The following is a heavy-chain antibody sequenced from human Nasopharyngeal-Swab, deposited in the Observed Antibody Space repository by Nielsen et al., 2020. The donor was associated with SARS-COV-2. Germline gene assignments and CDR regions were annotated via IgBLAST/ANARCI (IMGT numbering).Heavy chain of an antibody. CDR2: ISGDGGST. D-gene: IGHD3-10*01. J-gene: IGHJ3*02. V-gene: IGHV3-43*02. CDR3: AKGWFGELFGAFDI. CDR1: GFTFDDYA. Sequence: GESLKISCAASGFTFDDYAMHWVRQAPGKGLEWVSLISGDGGSTYYADSVKGRFTISRDNSKNSLYLQMNSLRTEDTALYYCAKGWFGELFGAFDIWGQGTVVTVSS.